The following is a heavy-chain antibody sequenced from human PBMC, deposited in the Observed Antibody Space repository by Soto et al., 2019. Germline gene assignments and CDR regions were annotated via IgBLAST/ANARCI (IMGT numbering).Heavy chain of an antibody. J-gene: IGHJ6*03. D-gene: IGHD3-3*01. V-gene: IGHV4-39*01. CDR2: IYYSGST. CDR3: ASTRLRFLEWLSNYYMDV. Sequence: SETLSLTCTVSGGSISSSSYYWGWIRQPPGKGLEWIGSIYYSGSTYYNPSLKSRVTISVDTSKNQFSLKLSSVTAADTAVYYCASTRLRFLEWLSNYYMDVWGKGTTVTVSS. CDR1: GGSISSSSYY.